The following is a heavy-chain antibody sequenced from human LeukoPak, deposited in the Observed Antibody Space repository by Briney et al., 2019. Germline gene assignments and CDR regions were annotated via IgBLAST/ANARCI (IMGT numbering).Heavy chain of an antibody. CDR1: GGSVSSGSYY. CDR3: AREGYYYYYGMDV. J-gene: IGHJ6*02. CDR2: IYYSGST. V-gene: IGHV4-61*01. Sequence: SETLSLTCTVSGGSVSSGSYYWSWIRQPPGKGLEWIGYIYYSGSTNYNPSLKSRVTISVDTSKNQFSLELSSVTAADTAVYYCAREGYYYYYGMDVWGQGTTVTVSS.